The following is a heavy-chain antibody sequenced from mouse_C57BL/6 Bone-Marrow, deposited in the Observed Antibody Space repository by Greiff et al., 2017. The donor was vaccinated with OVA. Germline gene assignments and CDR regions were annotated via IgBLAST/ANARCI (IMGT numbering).Heavy chain of an antibody. CDR3: ARDYDYDEEGAWFAY. Sequence: QVQLQQSGAELVKPGASVKLSCKASGYTFTSYWMQWVKQRPGQGLEWIGEIDPSDSYTNYNQKFKGKATLTVDTSSSTAYMQLSSLTSEDSAVYYCARDYDYDEEGAWFAYWGQGTLVTVSA. CDR2: IDPSDSYT. CDR1: GYTFTSYW. V-gene: IGHV1-50*01. J-gene: IGHJ3*01. D-gene: IGHD2-4*01.